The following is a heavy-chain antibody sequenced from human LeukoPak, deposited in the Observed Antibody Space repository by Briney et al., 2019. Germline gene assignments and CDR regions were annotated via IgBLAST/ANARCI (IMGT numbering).Heavy chain of an antibody. CDR3: ARPRTSGWGLDY. J-gene: IGHJ4*02. D-gene: IGHD6-19*01. V-gene: IGHV4-59*08. CDR1: GGSMSSYS. Sequence: PSETLSLTCTVSGGSMSSYSWSWLRQPPGEGLEWIGFIYYSGSTNYNPSLKSRVTISVDTSKNQFSLKVNSVTAADTAVYYSARPRTSGWGLDYWGQGTLVTVSS. CDR2: IYYSGST.